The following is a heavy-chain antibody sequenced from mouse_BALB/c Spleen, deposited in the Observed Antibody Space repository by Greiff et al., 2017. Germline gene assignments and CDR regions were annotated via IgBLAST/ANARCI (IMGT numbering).Heavy chain of an antibody. Sequence: QVQLQQSGAELVRPGTSVKVSCKASGYAFTNYLIEWVKQRPGQGLEWIGVINPGSGGTNYNEKFKGKATLTADKSSSTAYMQLSSLTSDDSAVYFCARGATVVASWYFDYWGQGTTLTVSS. J-gene: IGHJ2*01. CDR3: ARGATVVASWYFDY. CDR2: INPGSGGT. CDR1: GYAFTNYL. D-gene: IGHD1-1*01. V-gene: IGHV1-54*01.